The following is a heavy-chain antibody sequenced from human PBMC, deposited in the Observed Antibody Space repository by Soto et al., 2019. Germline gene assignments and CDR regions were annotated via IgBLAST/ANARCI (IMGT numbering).Heavy chain of an antibody. CDR3: AKAPALIPAATIGYFDN. J-gene: IGHJ4*02. D-gene: IGHD2-2*01. CDR2: ISGSGGST. Sequence: PGGSLRLSCAASGFTFSSYGMHWVRQAPGEGLEWVSGISGSGGSTYYADSVKGRFTISRDNFKDTLYLQMNSLRAEDTAVYYCAKAPALIPAATIGYFDNWGQGALVTVSS. V-gene: IGHV3-23*01. CDR1: GFTFSSYG.